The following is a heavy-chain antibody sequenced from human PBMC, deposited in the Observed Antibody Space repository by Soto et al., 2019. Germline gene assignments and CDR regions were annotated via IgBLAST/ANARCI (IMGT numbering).Heavy chain of an antibody. CDR3: ARRGLTCLGGAPTNWFDP. CDR2: TYSTGST. J-gene: IGHJ5*02. CDR1: SGSISGTHW. V-gene: IGHV4-4*02. D-gene: IGHD3-16*01. Sequence: QVQLQESGPGLVRPSGTLSLTCTVSSGSISGTHWWSWFRQTPGKGLEWIGETYSTGSTNYKSSLKCRLSISVDTSKNQFSLNLTAVTAADTALYFCARRGLTCLGGAPTNWFDPWGPGTLVTVSS.